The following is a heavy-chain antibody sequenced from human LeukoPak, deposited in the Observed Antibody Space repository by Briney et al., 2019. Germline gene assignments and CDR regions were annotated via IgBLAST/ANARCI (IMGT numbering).Heavy chain of an antibody. Sequence: PSETLSLTCAVSGDSITSDEYAWTWIRQPPGKGLEWIGYMYPTRGTFYNPSLRSRLTISIDRSENQFSLRLSSVTAADTAIYYCARYGWGSYRFDPWGQGTLVTVSS. J-gene: IGHJ5*02. CDR1: GDSITSDEYA. CDR2: MYPTRGT. CDR3: ARYGWGSYRFDP. D-gene: IGHD3-10*01. V-gene: IGHV4-30-2*01.